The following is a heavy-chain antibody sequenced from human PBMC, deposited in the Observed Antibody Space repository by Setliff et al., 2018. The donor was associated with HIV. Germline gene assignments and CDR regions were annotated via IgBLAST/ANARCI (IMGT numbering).Heavy chain of an antibody. Sequence: SETLSLTCTVSAASIRNSYWTWIRQPAGKGLEWIGRVYPSGTINYNPSLKSRVAMSVDTSKNQFSLKVTSVSAADTAVYYCARGEKPFVFRYSDPHTGYYFYMDVWGRGTTVTVSS. V-gene: IGHV4-4*07. J-gene: IGHJ6*03. CDR2: VYPSGTI. CDR1: AASIRNSY. CDR3: ARGEKPFVFRYSDPHTGYYFYMDV. D-gene: IGHD3-9*01.